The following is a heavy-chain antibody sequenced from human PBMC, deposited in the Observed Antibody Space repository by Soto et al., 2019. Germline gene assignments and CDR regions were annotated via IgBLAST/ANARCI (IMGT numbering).Heavy chain of an antibody. CDR3: ASDYGDYTIDY. CDR2: IYYSGST. D-gene: IGHD4-17*01. J-gene: IGHJ4*02. CDR1: GGSISSSSYY. V-gene: IGHV4-39*01. Sequence: PSETLSLTCTVTGGSISSSSYYWGWIRQPPGKGLERIGSIYYSGSTYHNPSLKSRVTISVDTPKNQFSLKLSSVTAADTAVYYCASDYGDYTIDYCCQGTLVTVSS.